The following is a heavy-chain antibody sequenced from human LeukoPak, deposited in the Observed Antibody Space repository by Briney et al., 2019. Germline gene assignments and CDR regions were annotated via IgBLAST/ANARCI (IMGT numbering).Heavy chain of an antibody. J-gene: IGHJ5*02. CDR2: ISAYNGNT. V-gene: IGHV1-18*01. CDR3: ARAQGTPWFDP. CDR1: GYTFTSYG. Sequence: ASVKVSCKASGYTFTSYGISWVRQAPGQGLAWMGWISAYNGNTNYAQKLQGRVTMTTDTSTSTAYMELRSPTSDDTAVYYCARAQGTPWFDPWGQGTLVTVSS.